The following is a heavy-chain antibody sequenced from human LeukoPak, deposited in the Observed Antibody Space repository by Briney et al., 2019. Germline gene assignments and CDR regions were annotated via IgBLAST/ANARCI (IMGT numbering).Heavy chain of an antibody. CDR2: IKKTGSET. Sequence: GGSLRLSCAASGFTFSHFWMSWVRQAPGKGLEWVAYIKKTGSETYYVDSVEGRFTITRDNTRNSLFLQMYSLRAEDTAVYFCAREDGYCSGGNCYSYFDSWGQETLVTVSS. CDR3: AREDGYCSGGNCYSYFDS. V-gene: IGHV3-7*01. CDR1: GFTFSHFW. J-gene: IGHJ4*02. D-gene: IGHD2-15*01.